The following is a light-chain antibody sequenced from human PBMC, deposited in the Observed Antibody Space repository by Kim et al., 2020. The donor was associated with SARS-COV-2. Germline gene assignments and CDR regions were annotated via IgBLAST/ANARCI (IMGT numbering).Light chain of an antibody. CDR3: LQSNSYPYT. CDR2: GAS. Sequence: ASVGDRVTITCRASQRIDAWLAWYQQKPGKGPSLLIYGASTLHSGVPARFSGSGSGTQFTLTISSLQPDDFATYYCLQSNSYPYTFGQGTKLQI. V-gene: IGKV1-5*03. CDR1: QRIDAW. J-gene: IGKJ2*01.